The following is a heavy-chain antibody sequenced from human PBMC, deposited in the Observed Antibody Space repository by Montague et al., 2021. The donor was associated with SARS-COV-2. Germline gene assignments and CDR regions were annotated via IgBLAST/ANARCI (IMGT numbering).Heavy chain of an antibody. J-gene: IGHJ4*02. Sequence: SLRLSCPASGFTVSSNYMSWVRQAPGKGLEWVSLIYSSGRTSYADSVKGRFTMSRDNSKNTLYLQMNSLRAEDTAVYYCARDFGESRDHWGQGTLVTVPS. CDR2: IYSSGRT. D-gene: IGHD3-10*01. CDR3: ARDFGESRDH. CDR1: GFTVSSNY. V-gene: IGHV3-53*01.